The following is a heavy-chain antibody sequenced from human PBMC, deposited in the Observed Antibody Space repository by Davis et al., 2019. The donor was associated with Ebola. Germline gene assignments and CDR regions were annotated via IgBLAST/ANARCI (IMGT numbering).Heavy chain of an antibody. V-gene: IGHV3-7*01. CDR2: IHEESTQK. CDR3: ARDPFTKAFDI. D-gene: IGHD2-8*01. J-gene: IGHJ3*02. CDR1: GFTFSRYW. Sequence: PGGSLRLSCAASGFTFSRYWMFWLRQAPGKGLEWVASIHEESTQKDYLASVQGRFTISRDNAKNSLYLQMNNLRADDTAVYYCARDPFTKAFDIWGQGTMVTVSP.